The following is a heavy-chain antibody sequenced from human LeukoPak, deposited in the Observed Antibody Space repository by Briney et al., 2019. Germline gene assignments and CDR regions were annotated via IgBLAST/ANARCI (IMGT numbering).Heavy chain of an antibody. Sequence: GGSLRLSCAASGFTFSSYGMHWVRQAPGKGLEWVANIKQDGSEKYYVDSVKGRFTISRDNAKNSLYLQMNSLRAEDTAVYYCARVKYYYYYMDVWGKGTTVTVSS. J-gene: IGHJ6*03. V-gene: IGHV3-7*01. CDR2: IKQDGSEK. CDR1: GFTFSSYG. CDR3: ARVKYYYYYMDV.